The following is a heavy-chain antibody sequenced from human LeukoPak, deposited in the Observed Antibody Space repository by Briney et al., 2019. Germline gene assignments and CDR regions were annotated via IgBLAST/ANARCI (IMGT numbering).Heavy chain of an antibody. CDR1: GFTFEDHV. D-gene: IGHD2-2*01. V-gene: IGHV3-9*01. CDR2: ISWSGDRM. Sequence: PGRSLRLSCAASGFTFEDHVMHWVRPAPGKGLEWVSSISWSGDRMGYADAVKGRFTISRDNAKNSLFLQMNSLRVEDTALYYCAKDLGGSATTVWGQGTLVTVSS. J-gene: IGHJ4*02. CDR3: AKDLGGSATTV.